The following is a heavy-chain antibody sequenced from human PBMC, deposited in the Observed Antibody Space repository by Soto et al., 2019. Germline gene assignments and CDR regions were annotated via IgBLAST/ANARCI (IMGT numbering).Heavy chain of an antibody. CDR2: ISYDGSNK. CDR3: ARDLLHFDWLSVFAY. D-gene: IGHD3-9*01. J-gene: IGHJ4*02. V-gene: IGHV3-30-3*01. CDR1: GFTFSSYA. Sequence: PGGSLRLSCAASGFTFSSYAMHWVRQAPDKGQEWVAVISYDGSNKYYADSVKGRFTISRDNSKNTLYLQMNSLRAEDTAVYYCARDLLHFDWLSVFAYWGQGTLVTVSS.